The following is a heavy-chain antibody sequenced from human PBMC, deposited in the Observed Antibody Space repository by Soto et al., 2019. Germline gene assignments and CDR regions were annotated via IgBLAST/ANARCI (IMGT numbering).Heavy chain of an antibody. CDR1: GASISVHSYY. V-gene: IGHV4-39*01. CDR3: TRRYNWNDNYFDP. CDR2: SYYSGTT. J-gene: IGHJ5*02. D-gene: IGHD1-20*01. Sequence: QLQLQEAGPGLVTPSQALSLTCTVSGASISVHSYYWTWIRQPPGKGLEWIGSSYYSGTTYFNPSLKSRAPISVDTSKNQFSLRLTSVTAADTAIYSCTRRYNWNDNYFDPWGPGALVTVSS.